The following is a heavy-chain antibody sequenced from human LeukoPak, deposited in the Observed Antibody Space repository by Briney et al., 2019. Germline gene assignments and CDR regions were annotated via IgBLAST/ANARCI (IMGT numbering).Heavy chain of an antibody. Sequence: GGSLRLSCAASGFTFDDYAMHWVRQAPGKGLEWVSGISWNSGSKGYADSVKGRFTISRDNAKNSLYLQMNSLRAEDMALYYCAKGYCSSTSCYPFDYWGQGTLVTVSS. V-gene: IGHV3-9*03. CDR2: ISWNSGSK. CDR3: AKGYCSSTSCYPFDY. CDR1: GFTFDDYA. J-gene: IGHJ4*02. D-gene: IGHD2-2*01.